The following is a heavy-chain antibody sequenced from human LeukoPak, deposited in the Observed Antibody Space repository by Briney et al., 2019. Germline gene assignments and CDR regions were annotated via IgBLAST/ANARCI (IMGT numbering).Heavy chain of an antibody. CDR3: VRVGTSFDI. CDR1: GFTFKFYS. J-gene: IGHJ3*02. D-gene: IGHD7-27*01. V-gene: IGHV3-48*01. CDR2: ISTNTTTI. Sequence: GESLRLSCAASGFTFKFYSMNWVRQAPGKGLEWVSYISTNTTTIYYADSVKGRFTISRDNAKNSLYLQMNSLRVEDTAVYYCVRVGTSFDIWGQGTMVTVSS.